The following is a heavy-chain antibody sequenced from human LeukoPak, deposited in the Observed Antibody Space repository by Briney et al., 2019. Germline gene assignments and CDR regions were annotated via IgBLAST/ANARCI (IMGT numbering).Heavy chain of an antibody. D-gene: IGHD6-13*01. CDR3: ARGVSSWYVFGFDY. CDR2: IYHSGST. Sequence: SETLSLTCTVSGYSISSGYYWGWIRQPPGKGLEWIGSIYHSGSTYYNPSLKSRVTISVDTSKNQFSLKLSSVTAADTAVYYCARGVSSWYVFGFDYWGQGTLVTVSS. V-gene: IGHV4-38-2*02. J-gene: IGHJ4*02. CDR1: GYSISSGYY.